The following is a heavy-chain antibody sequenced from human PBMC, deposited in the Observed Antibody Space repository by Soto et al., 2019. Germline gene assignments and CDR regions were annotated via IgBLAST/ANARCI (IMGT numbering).Heavy chain of an antibody. Sequence: PGGSLRLSCAASGFTVSSNYMSWVRQAPGKGLEWVSVIYSGGSTYYADSVKGRFTTSRDNSKNTLYLQMNSLRAEDTAVYYCARDSTPGGLMVYARPGYFDYWGQGTLVTVSS. J-gene: IGHJ4*02. CDR3: ARDSTPGGLMVYARPGYFDY. V-gene: IGHV3-66*01. CDR1: GFTVSSNY. D-gene: IGHD2-8*01. CDR2: IYSGGST.